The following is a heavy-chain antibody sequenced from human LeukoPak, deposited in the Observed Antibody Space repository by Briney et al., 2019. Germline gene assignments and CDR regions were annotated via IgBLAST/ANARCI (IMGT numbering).Heavy chain of an antibody. CDR1: GFTFSGYW. CDR3: ARDQYQVPYYSQYYGMDV. D-gene: IGHD2-2*01. V-gene: IGHV3-7*01. J-gene: IGHJ6*02. Sequence: GGSLRLSCAASGFTFSGYWMHWVRQAPGKGLEWVANIKEDGSEKYYVDSVKGRFTISRDNAKNSLSLQMDSLRVEDTAVYYCARDQYQVPYYSQYYGMDVWGQGTTVIVSS. CDR2: IKEDGSEK.